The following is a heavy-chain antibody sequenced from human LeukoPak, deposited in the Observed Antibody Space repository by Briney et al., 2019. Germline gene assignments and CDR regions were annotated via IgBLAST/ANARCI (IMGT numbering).Heavy chain of an antibody. V-gene: IGHV7-4-1*02. J-gene: IGHJ1*01. CDR2: INTNTGNP. CDR3: ARGPDYDSSGYYYPTEYFQH. CDR1: GYTFTTYA. Sequence: GASVSVSCTASGYTFTTYAMNWVRQAPGQGLEWMGWINTNTGNPTYAQGFTGRFVFSLATSVSTAYLQISRLKAEDTAVYYCARGPDYDSSGYYYPTEYFQHWGQGTLVTVSS. D-gene: IGHD3-22*01.